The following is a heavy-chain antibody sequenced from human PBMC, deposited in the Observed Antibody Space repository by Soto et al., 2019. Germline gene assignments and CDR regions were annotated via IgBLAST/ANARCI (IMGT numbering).Heavy chain of an antibody. Sequence: QVQLVQSGAEVKKPGASVKVSCKASGYTFTSYGISWMRQAPGQGLEWMGWISAYNGNTNYAQKLQGRVTMTTDTSTSTAYMELRSLRSDDTAVYYCARVGFWYNWNVTPLRWFDPWGQGTLVTVSS. V-gene: IGHV1-18*01. CDR3: ARVGFWYNWNVTPLRWFDP. J-gene: IGHJ5*02. D-gene: IGHD1-1*01. CDR2: ISAYNGNT. CDR1: GYTFTSYG.